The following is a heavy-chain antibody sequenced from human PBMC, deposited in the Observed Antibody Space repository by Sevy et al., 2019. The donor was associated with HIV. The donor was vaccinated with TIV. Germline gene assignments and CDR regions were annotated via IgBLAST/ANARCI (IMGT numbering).Heavy chain of an antibody. V-gene: IGHV4-59*02. CDR1: GASVSVYY. Sequence: SETLSLTCTVSGASVSVYYWSWIRQSPGKGLEWIAYMHHSGSTNYAPSLKSRVTISVDTSKNQFSLRLRSVTAADTAMYYCARQDIVLGCDAFDIWGKGTMVTVSS. D-gene: IGHD2-21*01. CDR2: MHHSGST. CDR3: ARQDIVLGCDAFDI. J-gene: IGHJ3*02.